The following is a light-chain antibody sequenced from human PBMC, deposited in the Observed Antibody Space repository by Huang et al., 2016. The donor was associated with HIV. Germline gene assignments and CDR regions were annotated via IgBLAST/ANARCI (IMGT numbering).Light chain of an antibody. V-gene: IGKV1-5*01. CDR3: QQYDGYPWT. Sequence: DIQMTQSPSTLSASVGDRVTITCRASQSFTTWLAWYQQKPGKAPKLLIYDVSSLESGVPSRFSGSGSVTEFTLTISSLQPDDFATYYCQQYDGYPWTFGQGTKVEIK. CDR1: QSFTTW. J-gene: IGKJ1*01. CDR2: DVS.